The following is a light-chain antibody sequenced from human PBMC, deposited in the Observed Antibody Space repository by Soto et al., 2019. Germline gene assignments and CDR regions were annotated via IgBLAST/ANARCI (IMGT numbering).Light chain of an antibody. CDR2: GAS. Sequence: EIVLTQSPGTLSLSPGERATLSCRASQSVSSNSLAWYQQKPGQAPRLLIYGASSRATGIPDRFSGSGSGKDFTLTISRLEPEDFAVYYCQQCGSSPLTFGGGTKVEIK. CDR1: QSVSSNS. CDR3: QQCGSSPLT. J-gene: IGKJ4*01. V-gene: IGKV3-20*01.